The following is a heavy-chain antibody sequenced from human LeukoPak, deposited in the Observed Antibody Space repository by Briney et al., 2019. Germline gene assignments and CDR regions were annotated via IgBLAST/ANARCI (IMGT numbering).Heavy chain of an antibody. J-gene: IGHJ4*02. CDR1: GGSFSGYY. V-gene: IGHV4-34*01. Sequence: SETLSLICAVYGGSFSGYYWSWIRQPPGKGLEWIGEINHSGSTNYNPSLKSRVTISLDTSKNQFSLRLSSVTAADTAVYYCARDYVGVAGTFDYWGQGTLVTVSS. CDR2: INHSGST. D-gene: IGHD6-19*01. CDR3: ARDYVGVAGTFDY.